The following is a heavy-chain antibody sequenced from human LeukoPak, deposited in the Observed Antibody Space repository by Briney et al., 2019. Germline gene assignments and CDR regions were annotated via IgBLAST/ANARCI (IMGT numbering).Heavy chain of an antibody. CDR3: ARAAYSSTWYSRYFDL. J-gene: IGHJ2*01. CDR1: GFSFSSFS. Sequence: GGSLGLSCAASGFSFSSFSMNWVRQATGKGLEWVSGIGTAGEIYYPGSVKGRFTISRENAKNSLYLQMNSLRAGDTAVYYCARAAYSSTWYSRYFDLWGRGTLVTVSS. V-gene: IGHV3-13*01. D-gene: IGHD6-13*01. CDR2: IGTAGEI.